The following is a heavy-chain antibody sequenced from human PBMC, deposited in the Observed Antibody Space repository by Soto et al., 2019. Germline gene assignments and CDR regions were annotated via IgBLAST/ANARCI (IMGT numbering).Heavy chain of an antibody. CDR3: ARAGNSYDSSGYLDY. D-gene: IGHD3-22*01. Sequence: GASVKVSCKASGYTFTSYYMHWVRQAPGQGLEWMGIINPSGGSTSYAQKFQGRVTMTRDTSTSTVYMELGSLRSEDTAVYYCARAGNSYDSSGYLDYWGQGTLVTVSS. V-gene: IGHV1-46*01. CDR2: INPSGGST. J-gene: IGHJ4*02. CDR1: GYTFTSYY.